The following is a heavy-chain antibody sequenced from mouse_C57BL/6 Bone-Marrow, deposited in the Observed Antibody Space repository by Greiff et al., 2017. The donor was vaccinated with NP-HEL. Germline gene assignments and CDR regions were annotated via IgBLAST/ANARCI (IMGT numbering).Heavy chain of an antibody. CDR2: ISYDGSN. CDR1: GYSITSGYY. D-gene: IGHD1-1*01. CDR3: ARGGGTYYYGSSYPYWYFDV. J-gene: IGHJ1*03. Sequence: DVQLQESGPGLVKPSQSLSLTCSVTGYSITSGYYWNWIRQFPGNKLEWMGYISYDGSNNYNPSLKNRISITRDPSKNQFFLKLNSVTTEDTATYYCARGGGTYYYGSSYPYWYFDVWGTGTTVTVSS. V-gene: IGHV3-6*01.